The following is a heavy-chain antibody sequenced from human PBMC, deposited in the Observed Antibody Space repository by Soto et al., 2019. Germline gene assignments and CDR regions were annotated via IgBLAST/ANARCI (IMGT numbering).Heavy chain of an antibody. Sequence: EVQLVESGGGLVKPGGSLRLSCAVSGFTFSTYSLNWVRQAPGKGLEWVSYIDSGSYYMYYADSLKGRFTISRDNAKNSLYQEMNSLRAEDRAVYYCARGWRARGFDSLGQGMLVSVSS. CDR1: GFTFSTYS. V-gene: IGHV3-21*01. CDR2: IDSGSYYM. J-gene: IGHJ4*02. CDR3: ARGWRARGFDS. D-gene: IGHD3-10*01.